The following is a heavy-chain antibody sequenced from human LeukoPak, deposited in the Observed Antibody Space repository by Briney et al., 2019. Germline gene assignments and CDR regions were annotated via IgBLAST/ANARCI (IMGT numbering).Heavy chain of an antibody. V-gene: IGHV3-30*18. Sequence: GRSLRLSCAASGFTFSRYGMYWVRQAPGKGLEWVAVISYDGSNKYYADFVKGRFTISRDNSKNTLYLQMNSLRAEDTAVYYCAKDPLNYGSGTYFDYWGQGTLVTVSS. D-gene: IGHD3-10*01. CDR2: ISYDGSNK. CDR1: GFTFSRYG. CDR3: AKDPLNYGSGTYFDY. J-gene: IGHJ4*02.